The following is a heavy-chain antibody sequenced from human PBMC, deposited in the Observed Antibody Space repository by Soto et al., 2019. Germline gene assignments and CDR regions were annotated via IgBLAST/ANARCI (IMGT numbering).Heavy chain of an antibody. V-gene: IGHV3-30*18. CDR3: AKDLMVRGDYYYYGMDV. CDR2: ISYDGSNK. Sequence: PGRSLRLSCAASGFTFSSYGMHWVRQAPGKGLEWVAVISYDGSNKYYAESVKGRFTISRDNSKNTLYLQMNSLRAEDTAVYYCAKDLMVRGDYYYYGMDVWGQGTTVTVSS. CDR1: GFTFSSYG. D-gene: IGHD3-10*01. J-gene: IGHJ6*02.